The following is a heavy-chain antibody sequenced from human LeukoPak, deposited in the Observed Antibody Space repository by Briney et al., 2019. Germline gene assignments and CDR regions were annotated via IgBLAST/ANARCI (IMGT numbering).Heavy chain of an antibody. CDR2: MIVSGSY. Sequence: GGSLRLSCVASGFTFSDYSMNWVRQAPGKGLEWILYMIVSGSYYYADSVNGRSTTSRDNAKNSLYLQMNSLRTEDTAVYYCARAPRDYGDFDYWGRGTLVTVSS. V-gene: IGHV3-21*05. CDR1: GFTFSDYS. D-gene: IGHD3-16*01. J-gene: IGHJ4*02. CDR3: ARAPRDYGDFDY.